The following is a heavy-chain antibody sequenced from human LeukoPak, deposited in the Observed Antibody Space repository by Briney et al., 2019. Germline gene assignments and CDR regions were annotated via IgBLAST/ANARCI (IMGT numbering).Heavy chain of an antibody. Sequence: ASVKVSCKASGYTFTSYGISWVRQAPGRGLEWMGWISAYNGNTNYAQKLQGRVTMTTDTSTSTAYMELRSLRSDDTAVYYCARDLNGRYQLLSNFDYWGQGTLVTVSS. CDR2: ISAYNGNT. D-gene: IGHD2-2*01. J-gene: IGHJ4*02. CDR1: GYTFTSYG. V-gene: IGHV1-18*01. CDR3: ARDLNGRYQLLSNFDY.